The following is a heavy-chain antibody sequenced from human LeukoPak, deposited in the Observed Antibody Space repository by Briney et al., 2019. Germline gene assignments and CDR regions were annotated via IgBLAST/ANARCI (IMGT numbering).Heavy chain of an antibody. CDR3: ATAIITMNYYFDY. CDR1: GYTLTELS. V-gene: IGHV1-24*01. Sequence: ASVKVSCKVSGYTLTELSMHWVRQAPGKGLEWMGGFDPEDGETIYAQKFQGRVTMTEDTSTDTAYMELGSLRSEDTAVYYCATAIITMNYYFDYWGQGTLVTVSS. CDR2: FDPEDGET. D-gene: IGHD3-22*01. J-gene: IGHJ4*02.